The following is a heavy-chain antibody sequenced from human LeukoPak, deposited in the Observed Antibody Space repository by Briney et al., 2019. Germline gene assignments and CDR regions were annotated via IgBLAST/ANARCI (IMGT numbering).Heavy chain of an antibody. CDR3: AKDQGLPGYYYYMGV. Sequence: PGGSLRLSCGASGLTFRSNWMHWVRQAPGKGLEWVSAISGSGGSTYYADSVKGRFTISRDNSKNTLHLQMNSLRAEDTAVYYCAKDQGLPGYYYYMGVWGKGTTVTVSS. D-gene: IGHD5/OR15-5a*01. J-gene: IGHJ6*03. V-gene: IGHV3-23*01. CDR1: GLTFRSNW. CDR2: ISGSGGST.